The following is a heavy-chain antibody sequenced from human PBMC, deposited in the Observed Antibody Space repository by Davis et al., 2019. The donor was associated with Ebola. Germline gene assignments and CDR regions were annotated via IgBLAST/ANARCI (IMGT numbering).Heavy chain of an antibody. Sequence: GGSLRLSCAASGVTLSSYALTWVRPAPGKGLEWVPAISGSGGSTYYADSVKGRFTISRDNAKNTLYLQMNSLRAEDTAVYYCVRDSIEGATTFDYWGQGTLVTVSS. D-gene: IGHD1-26*01. V-gene: IGHV3-23*01. J-gene: IGHJ4*02. CDR2: ISGSGGST. CDR3: VRDSIEGATTFDY. CDR1: GVTLSSYA.